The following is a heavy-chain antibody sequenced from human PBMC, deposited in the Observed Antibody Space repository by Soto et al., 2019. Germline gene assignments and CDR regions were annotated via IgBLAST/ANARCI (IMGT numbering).Heavy chain of an antibody. Sequence: ASVKVSCKASGYTFTNFGISWVRQAPGQGLEWMGWISAYNGNTKYSQNFQGRVTINQDTSASTAYMELSSLTSEDTAVYYCAREKWGSGSRWLDPWGQGTLVTVSS. CDR2: ISAYNGNT. CDR3: AREKWGSGSRWLDP. V-gene: IGHV1-18*01. CDR1: GYTFTNFG. D-gene: IGHD6-19*01. J-gene: IGHJ5*02.